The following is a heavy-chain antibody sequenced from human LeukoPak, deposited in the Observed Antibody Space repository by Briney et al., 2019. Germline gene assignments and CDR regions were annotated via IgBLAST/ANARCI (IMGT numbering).Heavy chain of an antibody. CDR2: IYHSEST. V-gene: IGHV4-38-2*02. Sequence: SETLSLTCTVSGYSISSGYYWGWIRQPPGKGLEWIGSIYHSESTYYNPSLKSRVTISVDTSKNQFSLKLSSVTAADTAVYYCTKGRGIWGQGTLVTVSS. J-gene: IGHJ4*02. CDR3: TKGRGI. CDR1: GYSISSGYY. D-gene: IGHD3-10*01.